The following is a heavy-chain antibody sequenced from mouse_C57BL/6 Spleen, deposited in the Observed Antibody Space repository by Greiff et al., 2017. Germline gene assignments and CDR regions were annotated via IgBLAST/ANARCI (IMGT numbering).Heavy chain of an antibody. D-gene: IGHD1-1*01. CDR2: FYPGRGSI. V-gene: IGHV1-62-2*01. Sequence: QVLLQQSGAELVKPGASVKLSCKASGYTFTESTIHWVKQRSGQGLEWIGWFYPGRGSIKYNEKFKDKATLTADKSSSTFYMELSRLTSEDSAVYFCARHENYYGSSPPFDYWGQGTTLTVSS. J-gene: IGHJ2*01. CDR1: GYTFTEST. CDR3: ARHENYYGSSPPFDY.